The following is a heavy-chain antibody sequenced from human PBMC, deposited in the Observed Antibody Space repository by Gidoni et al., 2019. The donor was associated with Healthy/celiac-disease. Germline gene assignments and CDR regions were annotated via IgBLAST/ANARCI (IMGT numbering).Heavy chain of an antibody. D-gene: IGHD3-22*01. J-gene: IGHJ4*02. Sequence: QVQLVQSGAEVKKPGASVQVSFMASGYTFTGYYMHWVRQAPVQGLEWMGWINPNSGGTNYAQKLQGRVTMTRDTSISTAYMELSRLRSDDTAVYYCARDPTPYYYDSSGYFDYWGQGTLVTVSS. CDR1: GYTFTGYY. CDR3: ARDPTPYYYDSSGYFDY. CDR2: INPNSGGT. V-gene: IGHV1-2*02.